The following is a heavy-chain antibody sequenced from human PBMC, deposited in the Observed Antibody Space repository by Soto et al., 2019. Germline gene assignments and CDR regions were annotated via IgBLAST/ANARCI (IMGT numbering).Heavy chain of an antibody. CDR3: AKARCITSNCYVPDY. V-gene: IGHV3-23*01. CDR2: ISGSGGSP. J-gene: IGHJ4*02. CDR1: GFSFSTYT. D-gene: IGHD3-10*01. Sequence: GSLRLSCAASGFSFSTYTMSWVRRAPGKGLEWVSAISGSGGSPSYADSVQGRFTISRDNPKKTLYLQMNSLRAEDTAVYYCAKARCITSNCYVPDYWGQGTLVTVSS.